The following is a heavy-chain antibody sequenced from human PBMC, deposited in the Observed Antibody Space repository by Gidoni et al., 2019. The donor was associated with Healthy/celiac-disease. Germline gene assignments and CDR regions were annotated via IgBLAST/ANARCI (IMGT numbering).Heavy chain of an antibody. CDR1: GFTFSSYA. CDR2: ISGSGGST. J-gene: IGHJ4*02. V-gene: IGHV3-23*01. D-gene: IGHD5-18*01. Sequence: EVQLLESGGGLVQPGGSLRLSCTASGFTFSSYAMSWVRQAPGKGLEWVSVISGSGGSTYYADSVKGRFTISRDNSKNTLYLKMNSLRAEDTAVYYCARHSRSGYFFDYWGQGTLVTVSS. CDR3: ARHSRSGYFFDY.